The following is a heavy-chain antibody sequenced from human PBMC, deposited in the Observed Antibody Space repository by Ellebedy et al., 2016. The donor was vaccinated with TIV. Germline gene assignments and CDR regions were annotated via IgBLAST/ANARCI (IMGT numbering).Heavy chain of an antibody. V-gene: IGHV3-30*03. CDR1: GFTFSTYG. D-gene: IGHD6-13*01. Sequence: GESLKISXAASGFTFSTYGMHWVRQAPGKGLEWVAVISHDGSNKYYGDSVRGRFTISRDNSKNTLYLQMNSLRAEDTAVYYCATRAIPYSSIWYYFDYWGQGTLVTVSS. CDR3: ATRAIPYSSIWYYFDY. J-gene: IGHJ4*02. CDR2: ISHDGSNK.